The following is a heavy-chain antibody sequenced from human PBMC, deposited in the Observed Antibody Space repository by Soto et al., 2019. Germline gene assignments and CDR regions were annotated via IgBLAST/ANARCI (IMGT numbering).Heavy chain of an antibody. CDR2: ISASGGST. Sequence: PGGSLRLSCAASGFTFRTYAMSWVRQAPGKGLEWVSGISASGGSTYYADSVKGRFTISRDNSKNTLYVQMNSLRAEDTAIYYCAKDLKYSNSHEFDYWGQGTLVTVSS. D-gene: IGHD6-13*01. CDR1: GFTFRTYA. J-gene: IGHJ4*02. CDR3: AKDLKYSNSHEFDY. V-gene: IGHV3-23*01.